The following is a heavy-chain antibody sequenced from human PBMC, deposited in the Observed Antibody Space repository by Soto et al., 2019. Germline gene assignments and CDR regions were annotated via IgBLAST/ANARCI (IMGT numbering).Heavy chain of an antibody. J-gene: IGHJ3*02. D-gene: IGHD2-15*01. CDR2: IKQDGSEK. CDR1: GFTFSSYW. V-gene: IGHV3-7*01. CDR3: ARDEYTRGAFDI. Sequence: EVQLVESGGGLVQPGGSLRLSCAASGFTFSSYWMSWVRQAPGKGLEWVANIKQDGSEKYYVDSVKGRFTISRDNAKNSIYLKMNRLRAEEPAVYYCARDEYTRGAFDIWGQGTMVTVSS.